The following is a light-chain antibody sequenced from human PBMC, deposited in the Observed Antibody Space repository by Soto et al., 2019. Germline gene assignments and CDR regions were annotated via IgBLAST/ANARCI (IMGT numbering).Light chain of an antibody. CDR3: QQYTKTNNPWM. CDR2: XAS. J-gene: IGKJ1*01. Sequence: IQMTESASTLSASVGYRVTITCRASQSISSWLAWYQQKPGKAPKLLIYXASSLESGVPSRFSGSVSGTEFTLTISSLQPHDFATYYCQQYTKTNNPWMFGQGTKVDI. V-gene: IGKV1-5*03. CDR1: QSISSW.